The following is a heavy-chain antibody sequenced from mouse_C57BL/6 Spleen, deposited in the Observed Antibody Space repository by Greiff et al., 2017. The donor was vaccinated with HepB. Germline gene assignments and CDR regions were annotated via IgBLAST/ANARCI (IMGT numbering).Heavy chain of an antibody. CDR1: GFNIKDDY. D-gene: IGHD2-2*01. Sequence: VQLKQSGAELVRPGASVKLSCTASGFNIKDDYMHWVKQRPEQGLEWIGWIDPENGDTEYASKFQGKATITADTSSNTAYLQLSSLTSEDTAVYYCTTAMVMSYAMDYWGQGTSVTVSS. CDR2: IDPENGDT. J-gene: IGHJ4*01. CDR3: TTAMVMSYAMDY. V-gene: IGHV14-4*01.